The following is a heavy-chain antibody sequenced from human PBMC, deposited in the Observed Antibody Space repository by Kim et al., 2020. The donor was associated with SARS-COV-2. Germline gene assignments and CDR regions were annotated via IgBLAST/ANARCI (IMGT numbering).Heavy chain of an antibody. CDR1: GFTFTTYS. Sequence: GGSLRLSCGASGFTFTTYSMSWVRQAPGEGLEWISSVNSGGDDTYYEDSVTGRFTISRDNSRNTVFLQMNGLRAEDTAVYYCARRSRGLGGFDYWGQWTL. V-gene: IGHV3-23*01. CDR3: ARRSRGLGGFDY. J-gene: IGHJ4*02. CDR2: VNSGGDDT. D-gene: IGHD3-10*01.